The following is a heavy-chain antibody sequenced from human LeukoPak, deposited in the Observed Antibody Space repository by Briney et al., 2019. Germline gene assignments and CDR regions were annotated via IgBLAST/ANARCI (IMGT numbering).Heavy chain of an antibody. Sequence: PSETLSLTCTVSGVSVRSYYWSWVRQPPGKGLEWIGHIHHSRDTNYNASLKSRVTMSVDTSKNQFSLRLSAVTAADTAVSYCARDTYYHDNSKRYDAVFDIWGPGTMVTVSS. CDR2: IHHSRDT. V-gene: IGHV4-59*02. J-gene: IGHJ3*02. CDR1: GVSVRSYY. D-gene: IGHD3-22*01. CDR3: ARDTYYHDNSKRYDAVFDI.